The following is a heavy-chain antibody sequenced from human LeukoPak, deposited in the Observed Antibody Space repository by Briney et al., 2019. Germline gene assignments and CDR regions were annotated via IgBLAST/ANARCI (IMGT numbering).Heavy chain of an antibody. Sequence: GGSLRLSCAASGFTFSSYAMSWVRQAPGKGLGWVSSISSSSSYIYYAESVKGRFTISRDNAKNSLYLQMNSLRAEDTAVYYCAREYEGTYSSGWPVDYWGQGTLVTVSS. CDR1: GFTFSSYA. CDR2: ISSSSSYI. V-gene: IGHV3-21*01. CDR3: AREYEGTYSSGWPVDY. D-gene: IGHD6-19*01. J-gene: IGHJ4*02.